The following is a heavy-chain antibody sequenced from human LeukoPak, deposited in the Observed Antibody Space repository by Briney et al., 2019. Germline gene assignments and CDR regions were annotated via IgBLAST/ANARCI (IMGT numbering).Heavy chain of an antibody. CDR1: GGSISSSSYY. CDR2: IYYSGST. CDR3: ARSDVFDY. V-gene: IGHV4-61*05. Sequence: KPSETLSLTCTVSGGSISSSSYYWGWIRQPPGKGLEWIGYIYYSGSTNYNPSLKSRVTISVDTSKNQFSLKLSSVTAADTAVYYCARSDVFDYWGQGTLVTVSS. J-gene: IGHJ4*02.